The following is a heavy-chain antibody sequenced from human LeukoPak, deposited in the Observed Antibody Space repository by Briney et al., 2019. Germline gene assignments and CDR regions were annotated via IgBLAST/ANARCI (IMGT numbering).Heavy chain of an antibody. V-gene: IGHV3-23*01. CDR2: ISGSGGST. Sequence: GGSLRLSCAASGFTFSSYSMNWVRQAPGKGLEWVSAISGSGGSTYSADSVKGRFTISRDNSKNTLYLQMNSLRAEDTAVYYCVPRKEWSCYMDVWGKGTTVTVSS. J-gene: IGHJ6*03. D-gene: IGHD3-3*01. CDR3: VPRKEWSCYMDV. CDR1: GFTFSSYS.